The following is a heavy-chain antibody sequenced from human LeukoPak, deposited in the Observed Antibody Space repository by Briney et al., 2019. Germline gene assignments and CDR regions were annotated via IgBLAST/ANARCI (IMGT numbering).Heavy chain of an antibody. V-gene: IGHV1-69*04. CDR3: ARHSRTTVDDDFWSEPPGDY. D-gene: IGHD3-3*01. Sequence: ASVKVSCKASGGTFSSYAISWVRQAPGQGLEWMGRIIPILGIANYAQKFQGRVTITADESTSTAYMELSSLRSEDTAVYYCARHSRTTVDDDFWSEPPGDYWGQGTLVTVSS. J-gene: IGHJ4*02. CDR2: IIPILGIA. CDR1: GGTFSSYA.